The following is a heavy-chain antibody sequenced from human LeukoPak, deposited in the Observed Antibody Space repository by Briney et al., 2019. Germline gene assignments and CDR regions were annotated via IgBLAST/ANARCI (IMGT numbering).Heavy chain of an antibody. J-gene: IGHJ4*02. V-gene: IGHV4-34*01. CDR3: ARKDRYYYGSGSYGIDY. Sequence: SETLSLTCAAYGGSFSGYYWSWIRQPPGKGLEWMGEINHSGSTNYNPSLKSRVTISVDTSKNQFSLKLSSVTAADTAVYYCARKDRYYYGSGSYGIDYWGQGTLVTVSS. D-gene: IGHD3-10*01. CDR1: GGSFSGYY. CDR2: INHSGST.